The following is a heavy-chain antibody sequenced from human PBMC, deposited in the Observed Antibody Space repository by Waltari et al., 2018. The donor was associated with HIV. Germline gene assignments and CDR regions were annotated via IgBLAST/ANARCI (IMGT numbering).Heavy chain of an antibody. CDR1: GGSFRGYY. D-gene: IGHD6-13*01. CDR3: ARVRISQPYYYYYGMDV. J-gene: IGHJ6*02. V-gene: IGHV4-34*01. Sequence: QVQLQQWGAGLLTPSETLSLTCAVYGGSFRGYYWSWIRQPPGKGLEWIGEINHSGSTNYNPSLKSRVTISVDTSKNQFSLKLSSVTAADTAVYYCARVRISQPYYYYYGMDVWGQGTTVTVSS. CDR2: INHSGST.